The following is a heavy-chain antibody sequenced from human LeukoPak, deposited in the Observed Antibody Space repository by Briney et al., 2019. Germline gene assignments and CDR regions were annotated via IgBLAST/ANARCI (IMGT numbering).Heavy chain of an antibody. Sequence: GGSLRLSCAASGLTLSNYAMSWVRQTPGKGLEWLSGISGDGVSTYYADSVKGRFTIYRDISKNTLCLRMDSLRAEDTAVYYCVKDRPYYYGVWGKGTTVTVSS. D-gene: IGHD3-10*01. CDR1: GLTLSNYA. CDR3: VKDRPYYYGV. V-gene: IGHV3-23*01. J-gene: IGHJ6*04. CDR2: ISGDGVST.